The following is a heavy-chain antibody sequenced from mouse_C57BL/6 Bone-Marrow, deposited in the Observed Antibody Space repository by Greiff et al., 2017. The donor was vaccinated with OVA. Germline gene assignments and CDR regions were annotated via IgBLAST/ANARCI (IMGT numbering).Heavy chain of an antibody. D-gene: IGHD3-3*01. CDR1: GYTFTDYN. V-gene: IGHV1-18*01. CDR3: ATGTARFAY. Sequence: VQLQQSGPELVKPGASVKIPCKASGYTFTDYNMDWVKQSHGKSLEWIGDINPNNGGPIYNQKFKGKATLTVDKSSSTAYMELRSLTSEDTAVYYCATGTARFAYWGQGTLVTVSA. J-gene: IGHJ3*01. CDR2: INPNNGGP.